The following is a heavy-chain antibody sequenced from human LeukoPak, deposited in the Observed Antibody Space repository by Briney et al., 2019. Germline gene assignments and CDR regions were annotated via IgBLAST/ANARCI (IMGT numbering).Heavy chain of an antibody. V-gene: IGHV1-8*01. D-gene: IGHD2-15*01. CDR1: GYTFTSYD. CDR3: ARGPRYCSGGSCYSEYFDY. Sequence: AASVKVSCKASGYTFTSYDINWVRQATGQGLEWMGWMNPNSGNTGYAQKFQGRVTMTRNTSISTAYMELSSLRSEDTAVYYCARGPRYCSGGSCYSEYFDYWGQGTLVTVSS. J-gene: IGHJ4*02. CDR2: MNPNSGNT.